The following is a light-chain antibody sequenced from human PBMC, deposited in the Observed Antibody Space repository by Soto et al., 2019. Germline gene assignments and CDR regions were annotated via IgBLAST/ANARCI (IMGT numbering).Light chain of an antibody. V-gene: IGLV2-14*01. CDR3: SSYTSTSTYYV. CDR1: TRDVGGYNF. Sequence: QSALAQPASVSGSPGQSITISCTGTTRDVGGYNFVSWYLHHPGKVPRVIIYEVSRRPSGVSDRFSGSKSGNTASLTISGLQTEDEADYYCSSYTSTSTYYVFGTGTKVT. J-gene: IGLJ1*01. CDR2: EVS.